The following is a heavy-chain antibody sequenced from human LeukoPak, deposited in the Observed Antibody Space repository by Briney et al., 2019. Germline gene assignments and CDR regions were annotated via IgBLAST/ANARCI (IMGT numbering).Heavy chain of an antibody. J-gene: IGHJ4*02. D-gene: IGHD4-17*01. Sequence: SGTLSLTCAVYGGSFSGYYWSWIRQPPGKGLEWIGEINHSGSTNYNPSLKSRVTISVDTSKNQFSLKLTSVTAADTATYYCARVQYGDYVGYWGQGTLVTVSS. CDR1: GGSFSGYY. CDR3: ARVQYGDYVGY. CDR2: INHSGST. V-gene: IGHV4-34*01.